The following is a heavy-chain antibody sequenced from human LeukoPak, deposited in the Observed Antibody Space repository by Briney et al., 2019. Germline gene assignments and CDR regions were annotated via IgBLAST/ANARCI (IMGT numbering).Heavy chain of an antibody. CDR2: INHSGST. CDR1: GGSISSSSYY. CDR3: ARSNYDSSGFTGLDY. J-gene: IGHJ4*02. V-gene: IGHV4-39*07. D-gene: IGHD3-22*01. Sequence: SETLSLTCTVSGGSISSSSYYWGWIRQPPGKGLEWIGEINHSGSTNYNPSLKSRVPISVDTSKNQFSLKLSSVTAADTAVYYCARSNYDSSGFTGLDYWGQGTLVTVSS.